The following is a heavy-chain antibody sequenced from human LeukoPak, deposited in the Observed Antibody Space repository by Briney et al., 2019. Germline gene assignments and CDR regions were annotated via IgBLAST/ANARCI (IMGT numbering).Heavy chain of an antibody. Sequence: SETLSLTCIVSGYSISGGYYWDWIRQPPGKGLEWIGEIYHSGSTNYNPSLKSRVTISVDKSKNQFSLKLSSVTAADTAVYYCARDRGSGWISAFDIWGQGTMVTVSS. CDR3: ARDRGSGWISAFDI. CDR1: GYSISGGYY. D-gene: IGHD6-19*01. J-gene: IGHJ3*02. CDR2: IYHSGST. V-gene: IGHV4-38-2*02.